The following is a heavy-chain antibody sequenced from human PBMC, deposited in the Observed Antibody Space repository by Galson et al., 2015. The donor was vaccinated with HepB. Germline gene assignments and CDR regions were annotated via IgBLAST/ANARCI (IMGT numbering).Heavy chain of an antibody. D-gene: IGHD2-2*01. J-gene: IGHJ4*02. CDR3: ARMPPGGGYYFDY. V-gene: IGHV1-3*01. CDR1: GYTFTSYA. Sequence: SVKVSCKASGYTFTSYAMHWVRQAPGQRLEWMGWINAGNGNTKYSQKFQGRVTITRDTSASTAYMELSSLRSEDTAVYYCARMPPGGGYYFDYWGQGTLVTVSS. CDR2: INAGNGNT.